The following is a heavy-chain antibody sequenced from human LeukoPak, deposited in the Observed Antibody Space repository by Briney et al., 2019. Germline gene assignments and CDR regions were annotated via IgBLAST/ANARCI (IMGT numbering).Heavy chain of an antibody. CDR1: GGTFSSYG. CDR2: IIPIFGTS. Sequence: ASVKVSCKASGGTFSSYGLSWVRQAPGQGLEWMGRIIPIFGTSNYAQKFQGRVTITTDESTSTAYMELSSLRSEDTAVYYCARIAGSVAFDIWGQGTMVTVSS. D-gene: IGHD6-6*01. CDR3: ARIAGSVAFDI. V-gene: IGHV1-69*05. J-gene: IGHJ3*02.